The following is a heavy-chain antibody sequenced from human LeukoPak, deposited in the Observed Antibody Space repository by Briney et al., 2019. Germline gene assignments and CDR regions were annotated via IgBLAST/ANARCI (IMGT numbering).Heavy chain of an antibody. J-gene: IGHJ4*02. V-gene: IGHV3-43*02. CDR3: AKDGGGGDYYDSSGYPTWYFDY. CDR1: GFTFDEYA. CDR2: ISGDGGRT. Sequence: QVGGSLRLSSAASGFTFDEYAIHWVRHAPGKDRKGVSLISGDGGRTYYAYSVKGRFTISRDNSKSSLNLQMNSLRTEDTGLYYCAKDGGGGDYYDSSGYPTWYFDYWGQGTLVTVSS. D-gene: IGHD3-22*01.